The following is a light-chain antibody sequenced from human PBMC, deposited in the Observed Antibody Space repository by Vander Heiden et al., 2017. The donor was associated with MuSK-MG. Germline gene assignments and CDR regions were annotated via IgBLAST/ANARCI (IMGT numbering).Light chain of an antibody. V-gene: IGKV1-39*01. CDR2: AAS. CDR1: QSISSY. J-gene: IGKJ1*01. Sequence: DIQMTQSPSSLSASVGDRVTITCRASQSISSYLNWYQQKPGKAPKLLIYAASSLQSGVPSRFNGSGSGTDFTLTISSLQPEDFATYYCQQSDSTRRTFGQGSKVEIK. CDR3: QQSDSTRRT.